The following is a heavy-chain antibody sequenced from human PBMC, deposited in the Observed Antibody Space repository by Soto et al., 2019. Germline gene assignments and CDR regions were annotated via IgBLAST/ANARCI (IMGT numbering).Heavy chain of an antibody. V-gene: IGHV3-33*01. J-gene: IGHJ3*02. CDR2: IWYDGSNE. D-gene: IGHD3-10*01. CDR3: ARDSGSNGSPFDI. Sequence: GGSLRLSCAVSGFSFKSYGMHWVRQAPGKGLEWVAIIWYDGSNENYADSVKGRYTISRDNSKNTLYLQLNSLRAEDTAVYYCARDSGSNGSPFDIWGQGTMVTVSS. CDR1: GFSFKSYG.